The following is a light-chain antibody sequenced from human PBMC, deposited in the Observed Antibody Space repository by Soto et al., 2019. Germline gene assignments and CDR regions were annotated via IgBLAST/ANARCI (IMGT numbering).Light chain of an antibody. CDR3: SSYTSAISVV. CDR1: SSDVGGYNF. CDR2: DVI. J-gene: IGLJ2*01. V-gene: IGLV2-14*03. Sequence: QSALTQPASVSGSPGQSITISCTGTSSDVGGYNFVSWYQRQPGKAPKLIIYDVINRPSGISNRFSGSKSGNTASLTISGLQAEDEADYYCSSYTSAISVVFGGGTKLTVL.